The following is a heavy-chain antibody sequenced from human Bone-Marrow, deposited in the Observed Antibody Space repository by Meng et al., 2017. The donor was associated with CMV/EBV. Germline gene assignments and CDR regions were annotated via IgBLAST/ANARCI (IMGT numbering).Heavy chain of an antibody. Sequence: ASVKVSCKASGYTFTDYQMHWVRQAPGQGLEWMGWINPNSGGTNYAQKFQGRVTMTRDTSISTAYMELSRLRSDDTAVYYCARGIVVVPAAPFDYWGQGTLVTVSS. J-gene: IGHJ4*02. CDR1: GYTFTDYQ. V-gene: IGHV1-2*02. D-gene: IGHD2-2*01. CDR2: INPNSGGT. CDR3: ARGIVVVPAAPFDY.